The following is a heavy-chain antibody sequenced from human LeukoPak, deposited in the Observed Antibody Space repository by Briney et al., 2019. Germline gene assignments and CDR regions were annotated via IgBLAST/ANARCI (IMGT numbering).Heavy chain of an antibody. Sequence: ASVKVSCKASGYTFISYHMHWVRQAPGQGLEWMGIINPSSGSTSYAQKFQGRVTMIRDTSTSTVYMELSSLRSEDTAVYYCARGLDFWSGYLASWGQGILVTVSS. CDR1: GYTFISYH. V-gene: IGHV1-46*01. CDR3: ARGLDFWSGYLAS. J-gene: IGHJ5*02. D-gene: IGHD3-3*01. CDR2: INPSSGST.